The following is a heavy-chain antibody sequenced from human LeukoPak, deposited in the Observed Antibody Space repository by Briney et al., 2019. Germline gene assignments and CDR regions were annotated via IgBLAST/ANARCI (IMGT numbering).Heavy chain of an antibody. J-gene: IGHJ3*02. CDR3: TRDQSIAASGYDAFDI. D-gene: IGHD6-13*01. CDR1: GGSISSGDYY. V-gene: IGHV4-30-4*08. Sequence: SETLSLTCTVSGGSISSGDYYWSWIRQPPGKGLEWIGYIYYSGSTYYNPSLKSRVTISVDTSKNQFSLKLSSVTAADTAVYYCTRDQSIAASGYDAFDIWGQGTMVTVSS. CDR2: IYYSGST.